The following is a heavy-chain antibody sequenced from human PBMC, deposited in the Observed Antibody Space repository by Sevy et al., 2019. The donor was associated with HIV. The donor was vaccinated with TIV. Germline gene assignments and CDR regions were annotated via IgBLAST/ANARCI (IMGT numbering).Heavy chain of an antibody. J-gene: IGHJ5*01. CDR1: SYSVGSDNY. V-gene: IGHV4-38-2*01. Sequence: SETLSLTCAVSSYSVGSDNYWGWIRQSPGKGLEWIGIIYRSGTTYYNPSLKSRVTISVDTSKNQFSLKLSSVTASDTAVYFCARAHGIATFGQIRFDSWGQGTLVTVSS. CDR3: ARAHGIATFGQIRFDS. CDR2: IYRSGTT. D-gene: IGHD2-21*01.